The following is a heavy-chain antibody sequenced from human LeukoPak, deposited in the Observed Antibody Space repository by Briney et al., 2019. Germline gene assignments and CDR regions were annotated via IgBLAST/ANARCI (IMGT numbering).Heavy chain of an antibody. Sequence: PGGSLTLSCAASGFTFSSYSMNWVRQAPGKGLEWVAYISSSGSTIYYADSVKGRFTTSRDNAKNPLFLQMNGLRDEDTAVYYCAKSRGRYFDWPNYGMDVWGQGTTVTVSS. D-gene: IGHD3-9*01. CDR2: ISSSGSTI. J-gene: IGHJ6*02. CDR3: AKSRGRYFDWPNYGMDV. CDR1: GFTFSSYS. V-gene: IGHV3-48*02.